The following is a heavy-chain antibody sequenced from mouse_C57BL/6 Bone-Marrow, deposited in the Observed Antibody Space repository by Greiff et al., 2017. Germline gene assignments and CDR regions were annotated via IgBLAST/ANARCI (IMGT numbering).Heavy chain of an antibody. CDR1: GYTFTSYW. Sequence: QVQLQQPGAELVKPGASVKLSCKASGYTFTSYWMHWVKQRPGRGLEWIGRIDPNSGGTKYNEKFKSKATLTVDKPSSTAYMQLSSLTSEASAVYYCTRQGDLLWYHYYAMDYWGQGTSVTVSS. J-gene: IGHJ4*01. CDR2: IDPNSGGT. V-gene: IGHV1-72*01. CDR3: TRQGDLLWYHYYAMDY. D-gene: IGHD2-1*01.